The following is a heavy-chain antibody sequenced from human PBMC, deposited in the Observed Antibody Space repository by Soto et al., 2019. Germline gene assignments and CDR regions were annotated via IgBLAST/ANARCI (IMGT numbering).Heavy chain of an antibody. CDR1: GFNLSSYA. J-gene: IGHJ4*02. V-gene: IGHV3-23*01. CDR3: AKSSGWFHPFDY. Sequence: GALRLSYEASGFNLSSYALSWVRQATGKGLEWVSVISGSGGSTYYADSVKGRFTISRGNSKNTLYLQMNSLRADDTAVYYCAKSSGWFHPFDYWGQGTLVTVSS. D-gene: IGHD6-19*01. CDR2: ISGSGGST.